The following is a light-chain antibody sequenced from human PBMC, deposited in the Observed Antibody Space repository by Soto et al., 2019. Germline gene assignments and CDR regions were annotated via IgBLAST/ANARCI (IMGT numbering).Light chain of an antibody. J-gene: IGKJ3*01. CDR1: QSISSY. CDR2: AAS. CDR3: QQSYSTPLG. Sequence: DIQMTQSPSSLSASVGDRVTITCRASQSISSYLNWYQQKPGKAPKLLIYAASSLQSGVPSRFSGSGSGTDFTLTISSLQPEDFATYYWQQSYSTPLGFGPGTKVDIK. V-gene: IGKV1-39*01.